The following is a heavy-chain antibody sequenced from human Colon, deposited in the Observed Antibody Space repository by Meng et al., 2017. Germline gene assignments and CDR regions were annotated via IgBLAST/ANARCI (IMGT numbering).Heavy chain of an antibody. Sequence: ASVKVSCKASGYTFTSYYMHWVRQAPGQGLEWMGIINPSGGSTSYAQKFQGRVTMTRDTSTSTVYMELSSLGSEDTAVYYCARDSHLRSSWVRLGFDYWGQGTLVTVSS. V-gene: IGHV1-46*01. CDR1: GYTFTSYY. J-gene: IGHJ4*02. CDR3: ARDSHLRSSWVRLGFDY. D-gene: IGHD6-13*01. CDR2: INPSGGST.